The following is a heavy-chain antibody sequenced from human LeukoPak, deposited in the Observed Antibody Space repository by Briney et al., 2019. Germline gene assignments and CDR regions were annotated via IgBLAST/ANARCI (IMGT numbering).Heavy chain of an antibody. CDR2: IYYSGST. D-gene: IGHD2-8*02. J-gene: IGHJ1*01. CDR1: GGSISSYY. CDR3: ARLPTGVEYFQH. V-gene: IGHV4-59*12. Sequence: KTSETLSLTCTVSGGSISSYYWSWIRQPPGKGLEWIGYIYYSGSTNYNPSLKSRVTISVDTSKNQFSLKLSSVTAADTAVYYCARLPTGVEYFQHWGQGTLVTVSS.